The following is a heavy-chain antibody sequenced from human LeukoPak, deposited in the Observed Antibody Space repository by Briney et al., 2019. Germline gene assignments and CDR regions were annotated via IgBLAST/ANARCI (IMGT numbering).Heavy chain of an antibody. Sequence: PSETLSLTCTVSDGSISGFYWSWIRQPPGKGLEWIGYIHYRGSPSYNPALKSRVTISVDTSKSQFSLKLNSVTAADTAVYYCARMGQQQADYWGQGTLVTVST. D-gene: IGHD6-13*01. V-gene: IGHV4-59*01. CDR1: DGSISGFY. CDR2: IHYRGSP. CDR3: ARMGQQQADY. J-gene: IGHJ4*02.